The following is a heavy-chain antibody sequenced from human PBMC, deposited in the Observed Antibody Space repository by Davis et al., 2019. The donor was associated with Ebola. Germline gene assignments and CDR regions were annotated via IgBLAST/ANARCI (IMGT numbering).Heavy chain of an antibody. CDR1: GFNFYNYA. CDR2: ISSSSNYI. V-gene: IGHV3-21*01. D-gene: IGHD3-16*01. Sequence: PGGSLRLSCAASGFNFYNYAMSWVRQAPGKGLEWVSFISSSSNYIYYADSVKGRFTVSRDNAKNSLYLQMNSLRAEDTAVYYCARVDVSSALDIWGRGTMVTVSS. CDR3: ARVDVSSALDI. J-gene: IGHJ3*02.